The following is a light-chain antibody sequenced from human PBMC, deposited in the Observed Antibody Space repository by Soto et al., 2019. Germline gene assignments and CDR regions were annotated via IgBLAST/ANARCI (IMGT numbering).Light chain of an antibody. CDR2: GTS. CDR1: QGISSSY. CDR3: PQYCSSRWT. V-gene: IGKV3-20*01. Sequence: EIVLTQSPGPLSLSAGERATLSCRASQGISSSYLGWYQQKPGKAPRLLNYGTSSRATGIPDSFSGSGSGKDFTLTISRLEPEDFVVYYCPQYCSSRWTFGKGTKVDIK. J-gene: IGKJ1*01.